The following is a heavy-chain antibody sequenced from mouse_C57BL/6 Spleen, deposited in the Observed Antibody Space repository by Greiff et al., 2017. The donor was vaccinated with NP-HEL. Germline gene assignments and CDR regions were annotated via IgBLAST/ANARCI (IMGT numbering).Heavy chain of an antibody. D-gene: IGHD2-12*01. CDR2: ISNGGGST. CDR3: ARGLRTLGWFAY. V-gene: IGHV5-12*01. J-gene: IGHJ3*01. CDR1: GFTFSDYY. Sequence: EVKLVESGGGLVQPGGSLKLSCAASGFTFSDYYMYWVRQTPEKRLEWVAYISNGGGSTYYPDTVKGRFTISRDNAKNTLYLQMSRLKSEDTAMYYCARGLRTLGWFAYWGQGTLVTVSA.